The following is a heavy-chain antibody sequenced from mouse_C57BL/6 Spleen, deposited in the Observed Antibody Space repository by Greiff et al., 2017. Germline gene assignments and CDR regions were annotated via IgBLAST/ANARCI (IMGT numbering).Heavy chain of an antibody. V-gene: IGHV5-6*01. CDR3: ARLYDYDNAWFAY. J-gene: IGHJ3*01. CDR1: GFTFSSYG. Sequence: EVQLVESGGDLVKPGGSLKLSCAASGFTFSSYGMSWVRQTPDKRLEWIATISSGGSYTYYPDSVKGRFTISRDNAKNTLYLQMSSLKSEDTAMYYCARLYDYDNAWFAYWGQGTLVTVSA. D-gene: IGHD2-4*01. CDR2: ISSGGSYT.